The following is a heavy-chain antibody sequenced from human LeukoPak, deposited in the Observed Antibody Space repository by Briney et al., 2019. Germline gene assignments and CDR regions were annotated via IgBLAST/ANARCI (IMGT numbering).Heavy chain of an antibody. D-gene: IGHD1-7*01. CDR2: INPNSGDT. CDR1: GYTFTAYY. Sequence: ASVKVSCKASGYTFTAYYVHWVRQAPGQGIEWMGWINPNSGDTSSAQKFQGRVTMTRDTSISTVYMELSSLRSDDTAVYYCARDYIDPGNYTPLGYWGQGTLVTVSS. V-gene: IGHV1-2*02. CDR3: ARDYIDPGNYTPLGY. J-gene: IGHJ4*02.